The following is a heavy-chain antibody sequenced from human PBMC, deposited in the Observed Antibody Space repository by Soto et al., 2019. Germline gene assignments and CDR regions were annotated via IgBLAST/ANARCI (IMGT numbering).Heavy chain of an antibody. V-gene: IGHV3-7*05. CDR2: INEDESEK. J-gene: IGHJ5*02. CDR1: GFTFRSYW. CDR3: ARGDFYSGDL. Sequence: EVQLVESGGGLVQPGGSLRLSCVASGFTFRSYWMSWVRQAPGKGLEWVANINEDESEKNYVDSVKGRFTISRDNAKNSRYLQMNSLRAEDTAMYFCARGDFYSGDLWGQGTLVTVSP. D-gene: IGHD4-4*01.